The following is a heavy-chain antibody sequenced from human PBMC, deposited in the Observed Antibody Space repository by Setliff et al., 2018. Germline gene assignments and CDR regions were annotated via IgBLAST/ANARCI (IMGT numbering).Heavy chain of an antibody. CDR3: LGAGTCSY. CDR2: INPHGTEK. J-gene: IGHJ4*02. Sequence: GGSLRLSCTASGLSYSNDWVSWVRQAPGKGLEWLTSINPHGTEKSYADSVKGRFTISRDNAKNSLSLQMNNLRTEDTAVYYCLGAGTCSYWGQGTLVTVSS. D-gene: IGHD3-10*02. V-gene: IGHV3-7*01. CDR1: GLSYSNDW.